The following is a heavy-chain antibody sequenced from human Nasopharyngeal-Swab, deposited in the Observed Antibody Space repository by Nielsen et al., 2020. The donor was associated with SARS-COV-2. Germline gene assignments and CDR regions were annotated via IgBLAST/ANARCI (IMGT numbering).Heavy chain of an antibody. CDR3: TRLDVAAAGTPDHY. D-gene: IGHD6-13*01. V-gene: IGHV3-73*01. CDR1: GFTFSGSA. Sequence: GESLTISCAASGFTFSGSAMHWVRQASGKGLEWVGRIRSKANSYATAYAASVKGRFTISRDDSKNTAYLQMNSLKTEDTAVYYCTRLDVAAAGTPDHYWGQGTLVTVSS. J-gene: IGHJ4*02. CDR2: IRSKANSYAT.